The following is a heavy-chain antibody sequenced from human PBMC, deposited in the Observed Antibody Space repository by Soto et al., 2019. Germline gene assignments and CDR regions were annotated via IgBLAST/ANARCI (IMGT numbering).Heavy chain of an antibody. V-gene: IGHV3-23*01. J-gene: IGHJ5*02. D-gene: IGHD4-17*01. CDR2: ISGSGDT. CDR1: GLTFSNYA. Sequence: GGSLRLSCAASGLTFSNYAMNWVRQAPGKGLEWVSAISGSGDTAYVQKFQGRLTMTWDTSITTAYMELSGLRSEDTALYFCARGVKYGAYSRWFDPWGQGTLVTVS. CDR3: ARGVKYGAYSRWFDP.